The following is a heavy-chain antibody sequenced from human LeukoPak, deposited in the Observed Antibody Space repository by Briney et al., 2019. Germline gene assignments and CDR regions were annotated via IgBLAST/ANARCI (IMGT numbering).Heavy chain of an antibody. J-gene: IGHJ4*02. CDR3: ITFSMIVVVITD. V-gene: IGHV3-15*01. D-gene: IGHD3-22*01. Sequence: NPGGSLRLSCAASGFTFNNAWVSWVRQAPGKGLEWVGRIKSKTDGGTTDYAAPVKGRFTISRDDSKNTLYLQMNSLKTEDTAVYYCITFSMIVVVITDWGQGTLVTVSS. CDR1: GFTFNNAW. CDR2: IKSKTDGGTT.